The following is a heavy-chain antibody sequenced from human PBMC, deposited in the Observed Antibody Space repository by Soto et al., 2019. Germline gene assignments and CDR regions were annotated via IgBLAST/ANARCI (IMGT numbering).Heavy chain of an antibody. J-gene: IGHJ4*02. CDR3: ATGGSKRVRGAIVEVFHLEF. CDR1: GLTVTRNY. CDR2: IHTGGKT. D-gene: IGHD3-10*01. Sequence: ELQLVESGGGLIQPGGSLRLSCAASGLTVTRNYMTWVRLAPGKGLECVSTIHTGGKTFYTDSVKGRFTVSRDASKNTVDLQMTPLSVEDTALYYCATGGSKRVRGAIVEVFHLEFWGRGTVVTVSS. V-gene: IGHV3-53*02.